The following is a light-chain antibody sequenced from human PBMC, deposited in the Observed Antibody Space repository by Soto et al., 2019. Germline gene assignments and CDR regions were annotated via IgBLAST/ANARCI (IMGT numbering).Light chain of an antibody. CDR1: QGVNTW. CDR3: QQTTTFPLT. J-gene: IGKJ4*01. Sequence: DIQMTQSPSSVSASVGDRVTITCRASQGVNTWLAWYQQKPGKAPNLLIYTASSLQSGVPSRFSGSGSGTDCTRTLSSLQPEDFATYYCQQTTTFPLTFGGGTKVEI. V-gene: IGKV1D-12*01. CDR2: TAS.